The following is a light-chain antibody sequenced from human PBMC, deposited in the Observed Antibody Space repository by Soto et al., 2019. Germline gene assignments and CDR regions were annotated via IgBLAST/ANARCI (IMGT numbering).Light chain of an antibody. CDR3: QQYSNWPAT. CDR2: DAS. J-gene: IGKJ1*01. CDR1: QSVSSN. Sequence: EIVMTQSPATLSVSPGERATLSCRASQSVSSNLAWYQQKGGQAPRLLIYDASTRATGVPARFSGSGSGTEFTLTISTVQSEDFAVDYCQQYSNWPATFGQGTKVEI. V-gene: IGKV3-15*01.